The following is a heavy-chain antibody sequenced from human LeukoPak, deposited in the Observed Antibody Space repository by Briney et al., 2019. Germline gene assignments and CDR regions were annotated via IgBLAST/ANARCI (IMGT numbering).Heavy chain of an antibody. Sequence: PERSLRLSCAASGFTFSSYGVHWVRQAPGKGLEWVAVISYDGSNKYYADSVKGRFTISRDNSKNTLYLQMNSLRAEDTAVYYCAKSLDTAMDYWGQGTLVTVSS. J-gene: IGHJ4*02. D-gene: IGHD5-18*01. CDR1: GFTFSSYG. CDR2: ISYDGSNK. V-gene: IGHV3-30*18. CDR3: AKSLDTAMDY.